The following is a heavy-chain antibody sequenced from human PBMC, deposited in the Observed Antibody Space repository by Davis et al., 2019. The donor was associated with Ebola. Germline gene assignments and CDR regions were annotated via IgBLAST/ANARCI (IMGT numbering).Heavy chain of an antibody. CDR1: GFTFSTYA. J-gene: IGHJ4*02. CDR2: ISVGSDKS. D-gene: IGHD1-26*01. V-gene: IGHV3-48*02. Sequence: PGGSLRLSCAGSGFTFSTYAMTWVRQAPGKGLEWVSFISVGSDKSYYADSVQGRFTISRDNAKNSLYLQMNSLRDEDTAVYYCALRNLGTYSGHFLANWGQGTLVTVSS. CDR3: ALRNLGTYSGHFLAN.